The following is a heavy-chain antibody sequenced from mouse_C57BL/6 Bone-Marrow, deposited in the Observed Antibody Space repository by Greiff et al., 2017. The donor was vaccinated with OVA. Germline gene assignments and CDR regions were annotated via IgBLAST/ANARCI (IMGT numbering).Heavy chain of an antibody. Sequence: EVKLVESGGGLVQSGRSLRLSCATSGFTFSDFYMEWVRQAPGKGLEWIAASRNKANDYTTEYSASVKGRFIVSRDTSQSILYLQMNALRAEDTASYYCAREDYYWYFDVWGTGTTVTVSS. V-gene: IGHV7-1*01. J-gene: IGHJ1*03. CDR2: SRNKANDYTT. CDR3: AREDYYWYFDV. D-gene: IGHD2-4*01. CDR1: GFTFSDFY.